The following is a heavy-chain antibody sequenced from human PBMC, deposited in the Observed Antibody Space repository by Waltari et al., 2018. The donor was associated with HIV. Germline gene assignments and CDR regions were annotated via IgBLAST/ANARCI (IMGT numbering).Heavy chain of an antibody. CDR2: LHFLGKT. CDR1: GASISASGFY. Sequence: QVHLQESGPGLLKAAGTLSLTCQISGASISASGFYRGWIRQPPGKTFEWLHGLHFLGKTVLNPAPMSRLTLSADTSSNHLSLPVIRVTATDTAAYFCVRLGAGIYFPTRVDFWGQGALVTVSS. J-gene: IGHJ3*01. D-gene: IGHD3-10*01. CDR3: VRLGAGIYFPTRVDF. V-gene: IGHV4-39*01.